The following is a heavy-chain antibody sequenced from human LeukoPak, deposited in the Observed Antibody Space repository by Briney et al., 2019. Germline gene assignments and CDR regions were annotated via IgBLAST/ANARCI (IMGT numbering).Heavy chain of an antibody. J-gene: IGHJ4*02. CDR2: IFYSGST. CDR1: GGSISSGGYY. Sequence: PSQTLSLTCNVSGGSISSGGYYWSWIRQHPGKGLEWIGFIFYSGSTSYDPSLKNRVSFSLDASKNQSSLTLTSVTAADTAVYYCARLYGDLWGQGTLVTVSS. D-gene: IGHD3-3*01. CDR3: ARLYGDL. V-gene: IGHV4-31*03.